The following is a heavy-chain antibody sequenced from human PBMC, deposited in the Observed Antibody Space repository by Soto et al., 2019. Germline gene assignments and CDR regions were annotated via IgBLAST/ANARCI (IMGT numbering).Heavy chain of an antibody. CDR2: IYYSGST. J-gene: IGHJ6*02. V-gene: IGHV4-39*02. CDR3: ARDSGYGDYHYCYGMDV. D-gene: IGHD4-17*01. CDR1: GGSISSSSYY. Sequence: SETLSLTCTVSGGSISSSSYYWGWIRQPPGKGLEWIGSIYYSGSTYYNPSLKSRVTISVDTSKNQFSLKLSSVTAADTAVYYCARDSGYGDYHYCYGMDVWGQGTTVTVSS.